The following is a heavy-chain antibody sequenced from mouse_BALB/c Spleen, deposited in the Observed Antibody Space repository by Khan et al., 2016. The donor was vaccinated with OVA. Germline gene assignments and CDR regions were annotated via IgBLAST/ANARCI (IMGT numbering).Heavy chain of an antibody. CDR1: GFAFSDYY. Sequence: EVELVESGGDLVQPGGSLRLSCAASGFAFSDYYMSWVRQPPGKALEWLGFIRNKANGYTPEYSASVKGRFTISRDTSQSILYLQMNTLRVEDSATYYCARDNPIPMDYWGQGTSVSVSS. D-gene: IGHD2-14*01. CDR3: ARDNPIPMDY. V-gene: IGHV7-3*02. J-gene: IGHJ4*01. CDR2: IRNKANGYTP.